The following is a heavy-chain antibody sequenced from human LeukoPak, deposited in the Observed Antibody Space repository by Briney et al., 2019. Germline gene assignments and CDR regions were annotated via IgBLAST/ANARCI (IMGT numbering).Heavy chain of an antibody. CDR3: ARASWGYYGSGSYFRWNYYFDY. Sequence: SQTLSLTCTVSGGSISSGGYYWSWIRQHPGKGLEWIGYIYYSGSTYYNPSLKSRVTISVDTSKDQSSLKLSSVTAADTAVYYCARASWGYYGSGSYFRWNYYFDYWGQGTLVTVSS. CDR2: IYYSGST. CDR1: GGSISSGGYY. V-gene: IGHV4-31*03. D-gene: IGHD3-10*01. J-gene: IGHJ4*02.